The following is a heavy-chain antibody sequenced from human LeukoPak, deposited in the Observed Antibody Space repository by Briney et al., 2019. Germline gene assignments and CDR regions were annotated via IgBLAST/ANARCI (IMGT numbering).Heavy chain of an antibody. CDR3: ARVPYSSGWYSAFDY. V-gene: IGHV1-46*01. J-gene: IGHJ4*02. CDR2: INPSGGST. CDR1: GYTFTSYH. D-gene: IGHD6-19*01. Sequence: GASVKVSCKASGYTFTSYHMHWVRQAPGQGLEWMGIINPSGGSTSYAQKFQGRVTMTRDTSTSTVYMELSSLRSEDTAVYYCARVPYSSGWYSAFDYWGQGTLVTVSS.